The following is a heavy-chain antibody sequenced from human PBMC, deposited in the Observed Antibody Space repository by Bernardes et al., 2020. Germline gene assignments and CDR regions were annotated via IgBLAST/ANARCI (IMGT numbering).Heavy chain of an antibody. CDR1: GGSVSSGSYY. Sequence: ETLSLTCTVSGGSVSSGSYYWSWIRQPPGKGLEWIGYIYYSGSTNYNPSLKSRVTISVDTSKNQFSLKLSSVTAADTAVYYCARLRFLEWLYNWFDPWGQGTLVTVSS. CDR2: IYYSGST. CDR3: ARLRFLEWLYNWFDP. D-gene: IGHD3-3*01. J-gene: IGHJ5*02. V-gene: IGHV4-61*01.